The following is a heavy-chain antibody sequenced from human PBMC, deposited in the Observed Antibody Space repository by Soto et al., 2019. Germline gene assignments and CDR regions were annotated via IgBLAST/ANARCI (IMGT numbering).Heavy chain of an antibody. Sequence: GGSLRLSCAGSGFTFSDAWMSWVRQAPGKGLEWVGRIKSKTDGGTTDYAAPVKGRFTITRDHSKNTLYLQMNSLKTDDTAVYYCTTVGRQLVRDDAFDIWGQGTMVTVSS. CDR3: TTVGRQLVRDDAFDI. CDR2: IKSKTDGGTT. D-gene: IGHD6-6*01. CDR1: GFTFSDAW. V-gene: IGHV3-15*01. J-gene: IGHJ3*02.